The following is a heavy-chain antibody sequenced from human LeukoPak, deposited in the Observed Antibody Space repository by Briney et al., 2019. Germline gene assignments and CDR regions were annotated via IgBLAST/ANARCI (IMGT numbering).Heavy chain of an antibody. CDR3: ASLAESPGIAVAGDDY. J-gene: IGHJ4*02. D-gene: IGHD6-19*01. CDR1: GFTFSSYA. CDR2: ISGSSGST. V-gene: IGHV3-23*01. Sequence: GGSLRLSCAASGFTFSSYAMSWVRQAPGKGLEWVSAISGSSGSTYYADSVKGRFTISRDNSKNTLYLQMNSLRAEDTAVYYCASLAESPGIAVAGDDYWGQGTLVTVSS.